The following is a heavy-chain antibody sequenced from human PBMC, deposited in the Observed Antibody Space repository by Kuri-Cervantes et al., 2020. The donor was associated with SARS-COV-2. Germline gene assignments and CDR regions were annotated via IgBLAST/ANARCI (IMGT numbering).Heavy chain of an antibody. CDR2: INHSGST. D-gene: IGHD5-12*01. CDR1: GGSFSGYY. Sequence: ESLKISCSVYGGSFSGYYWSWIRQPPGKGLEWIGEINHSGSTNYNPSLKSRVTISVDTSKNQFSLKRSSVTAADTAVYYCASASGYDFPLYYWGQGTLVTVSS. V-gene: IGHV4-34*01. CDR3: ASASGYDFPLYY. J-gene: IGHJ4*02.